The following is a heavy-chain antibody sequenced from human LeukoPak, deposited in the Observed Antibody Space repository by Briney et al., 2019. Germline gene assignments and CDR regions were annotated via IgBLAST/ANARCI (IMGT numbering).Heavy chain of an antibody. D-gene: IGHD6-6*01. Sequence: SETLSLTCTVSGGSISSSSYYWGWIRQPPGKGLEWIGSIYYSGSTYYNPSLKSRVTISVDTSKNQFSLKLSSVTAADTAVYYCARRRYSSSPGWFDPWGQGTLVTVSS. CDR1: GGSISSSSYY. CDR2: IYYSGST. V-gene: IGHV4-39*01. CDR3: ARRRYSSSPGWFDP. J-gene: IGHJ5*02.